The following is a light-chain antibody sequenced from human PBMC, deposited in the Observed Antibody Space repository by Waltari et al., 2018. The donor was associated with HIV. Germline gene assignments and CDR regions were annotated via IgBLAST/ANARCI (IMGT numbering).Light chain of an antibody. Sequence: QSALTQPASVSVSPGQSITISCTGTKSDVGGLNYVSWYQHHPGKDPILIIYEVSNRPSGISDRFSGAKSGNTAALAISGLQAENEADYYCFSYRGSSTRVYGGGTKRNVL. CDR1: KSDVGGLNY. CDR3: FSYRGSSTRV. J-gene: IGLJ3*02. CDR2: EVS. V-gene: IGLV2-14*01.